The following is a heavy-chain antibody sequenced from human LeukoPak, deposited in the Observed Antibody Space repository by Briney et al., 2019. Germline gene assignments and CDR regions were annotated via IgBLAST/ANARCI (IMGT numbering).Heavy chain of an antibody. D-gene: IGHD2-21*02. CDR2: ISSSGSTI. Sequence: GGSLRLSCAASGFTFSSYEMNWVRQAPGKGLEWVSYISSSGSTIYYADSVKGRFTISRDNAKNSLYLQMNSLRAEDTAVYYCARDCGGDCYSGYYYYMDVWGKGTTVTVSS. CDR3: ARDCGGDCYSGYYYYMDV. V-gene: IGHV3-48*03. J-gene: IGHJ6*03. CDR1: GFTFSSYE.